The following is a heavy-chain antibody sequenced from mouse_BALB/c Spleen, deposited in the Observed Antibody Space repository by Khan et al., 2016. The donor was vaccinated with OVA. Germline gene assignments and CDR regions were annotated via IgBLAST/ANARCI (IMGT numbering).Heavy chain of an antibody. CDR2: ICAGGSK. J-gene: IGHJ4*01. Sequence: QVQLKQSGPGLVAPSPSLSITCTVSGFSLTDYAVRWIRQPPGQGLEWLGVICAGGSKYYYLPLNSSLTISKDNSKSQVFLKMNSLQTDDTAMYYCAKDPPYYAMDYWGQGTSGTVSS. CDR3: AKDPPYYAMDY. V-gene: IGHV2-6-5*01. CDR1: GFSLTDYA.